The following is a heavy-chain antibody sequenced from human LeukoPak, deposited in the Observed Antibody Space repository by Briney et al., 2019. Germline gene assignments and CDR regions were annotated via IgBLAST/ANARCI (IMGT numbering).Heavy chain of an antibody. J-gene: IGHJ4*02. V-gene: IGHV4-59*01. CDR2: IYFSDNT. CDR3: GRGWQQPSLDY. CDR1: GSSISTYY. D-gene: IGHD6-13*01. Sequence: SETLSLTCTVSGSSISTYYWTWIRQPPGKGLEWIGYIYFSDNTNYIPSLKSRVTISLDTSKNQVSLKLKSVTAADSAVYCCGRGWQQPSLDYWGQGTLVTVSA.